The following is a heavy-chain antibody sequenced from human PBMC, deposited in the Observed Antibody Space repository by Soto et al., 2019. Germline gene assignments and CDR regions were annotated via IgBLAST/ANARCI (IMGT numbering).Heavy chain of an antibody. Sequence: GSLRLSCVASGFTFSTYVMHWVRQAPGKGLEWIGSIYYSGSTYYNPSLKSRVTISVDTSKNQFSLKLSSVTAADTAVYYCARHKVYSSSWYGYWGQGTLVTVSS. D-gene: IGHD6-13*01. V-gene: IGHV4-39*01. CDR2: IYYSGST. CDR3: ARHKVYSSSWYGY. J-gene: IGHJ4*02. CDR1: GFTFSTYV.